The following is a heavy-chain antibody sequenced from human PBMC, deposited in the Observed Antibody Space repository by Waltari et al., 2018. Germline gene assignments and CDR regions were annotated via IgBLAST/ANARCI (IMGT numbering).Heavy chain of an antibody. CDR3: ARDPFMAPHSNLGG. D-gene: IGHD3-3*02. Sequence: EVQLVESGGGLVQPGGSLRLSCAASGFTFSSYSMNWVRQAPGKGLERVSYISISSSTIYYADSVKGRFTIARDNAKNSLYLQMNSLRAEDTAVYYCARDPFMAPHSNLGGWGQGTLVTVSS. CDR2: ISISSSTI. CDR1: GFTFSSYS. V-gene: IGHV3-48*04. J-gene: IGHJ4*02.